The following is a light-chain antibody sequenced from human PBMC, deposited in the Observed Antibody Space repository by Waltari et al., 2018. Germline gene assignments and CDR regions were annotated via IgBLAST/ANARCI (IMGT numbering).Light chain of an antibody. CDR2: GAS. V-gene: IGKV1-39*01. CDR1: RDIRSD. Sequence: DILMTQSPSSLSASVGDRVAITCRASRDIRSDLNWYQQQPGKAPHLLIYGASTLQSGVPSRFSGSGSGTDFTLIISSLQPEDFATYYYQQSFSTPQYTFGQGTKVEIK. CDR3: QQSFSTPQYT. J-gene: IGKJ2*01.